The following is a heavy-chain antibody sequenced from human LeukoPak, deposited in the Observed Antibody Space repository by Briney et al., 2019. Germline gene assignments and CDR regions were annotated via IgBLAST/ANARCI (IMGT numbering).Heavy chain of an antibody. V-gene: IGHV4-39*01. CDR3: AGVSGSYYIYYYYMDV. CDR1: GGSISSSSYY. Sequence: SETLSLTCTVSGGSISSSSYYWGWIRQPPGKGLEWIGSIYYSGSTYYNPSLKSRVTISVDTSKNQFSLKLSSVTAADTAVYYCAGVSGSYYIYYYYMDVWGKGTTVTISS. D-gene: IGHD1-26*01. J-gene: IGHJ6*03. CDR2: IYYSGST.